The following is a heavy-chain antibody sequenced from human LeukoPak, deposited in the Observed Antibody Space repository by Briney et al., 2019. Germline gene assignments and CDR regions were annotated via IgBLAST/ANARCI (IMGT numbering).Heavy chain of an antibody. V-gene: IGHV3-74*01. CDR3: AREASQDYFDY. CDR1: GFSFSSYR. Sequence: GESLRLSCAASGFSFSSYRMHWVRQAPGKGLVWVSRINGDGSRTYYADSVKGRFTISRDNAKNTLHVQMNGLRAEDTAVYYCAREASQDYFDYWGQGTLVTVSS. J-gene: IGHJ4*02. CDR2: INGDGSRT.